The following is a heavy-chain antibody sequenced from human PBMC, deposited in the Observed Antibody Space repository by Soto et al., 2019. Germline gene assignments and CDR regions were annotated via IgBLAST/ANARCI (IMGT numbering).Heavy chain of an antibody. Sequence: HPGGSLRLSXAASGFTFSTYAMHWVRQAPGKGLEWVAGISYDGSNKYYADSVKGRFTISRDNFKNTLYLQMNSLRAEDTAIYYCARDMAFLGYYFDYWGLGTLVTVSS. J-gene: IGHJ4*02. CDR1: GFTFSTYA. D-gene: IGHD3-3*01. V-gene: IGHV3-30-3*01. CDR2: ISYDGSNK. CDR3: ARDMAFLGYYFDY.